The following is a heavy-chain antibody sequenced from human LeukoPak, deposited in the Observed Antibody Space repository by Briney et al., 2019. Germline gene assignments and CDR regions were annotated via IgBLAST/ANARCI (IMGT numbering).Heavy chain of an antibody. J-gene: IGHJ4*02. CDR2: IYYSGSA. Sequence: SETLSLTCSVSGGSISGYYWSWIRQPPGRGLEWIGYIYYSGSANYNPSLKSRVTISVDTSKNQFSLKLSSVSASDTAVYYCARHKCNGIYCPFDYWGQGTLITVSS. CDR3: ARHKCNGIYCPFDY. CDR1: GGSISGYY. V-gene: IGHV4-59*08. D-gene: IGHD2/OR15-2a*01.